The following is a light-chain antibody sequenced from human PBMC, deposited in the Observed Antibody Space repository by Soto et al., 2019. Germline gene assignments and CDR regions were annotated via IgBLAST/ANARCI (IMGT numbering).Light chain of an antibody. CDR3: QQYSNWAVT. Sequence: EIVLTQSPGTLSLSPGERATLSCRASQSVSSNLAWYQQKPGQAPRLLIYTASTRATGVPARFSGSGSGTEFTLTISSLQSEDFAVYYCQQYSNWAVTFGQGTKVDI. CDR1: QSVSSN. J-gene: IGKJ1*01. CDR2: TAS. V-gene: IGKV3-15*01.